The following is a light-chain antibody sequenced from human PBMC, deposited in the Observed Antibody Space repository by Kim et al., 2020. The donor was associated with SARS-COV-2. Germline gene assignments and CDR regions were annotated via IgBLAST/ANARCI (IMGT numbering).Light chain of an antibody. J-gene: IGKJ4*01. CDR3: HQRNSWPPAVT. V-gene: IGKV3-11*01. CDR2: DAS. Sequence: PGVRATLSCRASRNIHTYLAWYQQSPDQAPRLLVYDASNRATGVPDRFSGSGAGTDFTLTISSLEPEDFSIDYCHQRNSWPPAVTFGGGTKVDIK. CDR1: RNIHTY.